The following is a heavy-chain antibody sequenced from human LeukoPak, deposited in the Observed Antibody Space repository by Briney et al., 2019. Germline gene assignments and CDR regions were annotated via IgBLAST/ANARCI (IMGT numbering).Heavy chain of an antibody. CDR2: IRYDGSNK. CDR1: GFTFSSYG. CDR3: AKDRRELARTVFDY. V-gene: IGHV3-30*02. D-gene: IGHD1-26*01. Sequence: GGSLRLSCAASGFTFSSYGMHWVRQAPGKGLEWVAFIRYDGSNKYYADSVKGRFTISRENSKNTLYLQRNSLRAEDTAVYYCAKDRRELARTVFDYWGQGTLVTVSS. J-gene: IGHJ4*02.